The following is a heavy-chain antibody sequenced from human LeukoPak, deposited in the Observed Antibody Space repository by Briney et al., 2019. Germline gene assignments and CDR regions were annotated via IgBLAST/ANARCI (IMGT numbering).Heavy chain of an antibody. Sequence: PGGSLRVSCAASGFTFSSYAMSWVRQAPGNGLEWVSAISGSGGSTYYADSVKGRFTISRDNSKNTLYLQMNSLRAEDTAVYYCAKEHDYGDLFDYWGQGTLVTVSS. D-gene: IGHD4-17*01. CDR3: AKEHDYGDLFDY. CDR2: ISGSGGST. V-gene: IGHV3-23*01. CDR1: GFTFSSYA. J-gene: IGHJ4*02.